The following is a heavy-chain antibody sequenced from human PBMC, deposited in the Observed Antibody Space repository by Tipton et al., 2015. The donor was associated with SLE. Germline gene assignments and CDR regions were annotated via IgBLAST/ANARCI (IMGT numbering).Heavy chain of an antibody. CDR2: INSDGSST. D-gene: IGHD6-13*01. CDR3: VKGPSSSWYFGY. Sequence: SLRLSCAASGFTFSSYWMHWVRQAPGKGLVWVSRINSDGSSTSYADSVKGRFTISRDNAKNTMYLQMSSLRAEDTAVYYCVKGPSSSWYFGYWGQGTLVTVSS. J-gene: IGHJ4*02. CDR1: GFTFSSYW. V-gene: IGHV3-74*01.